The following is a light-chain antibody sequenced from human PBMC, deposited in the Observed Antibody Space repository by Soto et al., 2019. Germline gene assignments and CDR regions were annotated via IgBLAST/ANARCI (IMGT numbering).Light chain of an antibody. Sequence: DIVMTQSPLSLPVTPGEPASISCRSSQSLLHSNGYNYLDWYLQKPGQSPQLLIYLGSNRASGVPDRFSGSGSGADFTLKISRVEAEDVGVYYCQQSSNLPWTFGQGTKVDIK. V-gene: IGKV2-28*01. CDR1: QSLLHSNGYNY. CDR3: QQSSNLPWT. CDR2: LGS. J-gene: IGKJ1*01.